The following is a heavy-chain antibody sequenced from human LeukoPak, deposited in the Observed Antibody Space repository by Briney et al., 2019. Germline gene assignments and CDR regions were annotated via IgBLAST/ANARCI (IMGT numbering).Heavy chain of an antibody. CDR3: ITRPPYYDYVWGSYRVDY. CDR1: GFTFSNAW. CDR2: IKSKTDGGTT. V-gene: IGHV3-15*01. D-gene: IGHD3-16*02. J-gene: IGHJ4*02. Sequence: GGSLRLSCAASGFTFSNAWMSWVRQAPGKGLEWVGRIKSKTDGGTTDYAAPVKGRFTISRDDSKNTLYLQMNSLKTEDTAVYYCITRPPYYDYVWGSYRVDYWGQGTLVTVSS.